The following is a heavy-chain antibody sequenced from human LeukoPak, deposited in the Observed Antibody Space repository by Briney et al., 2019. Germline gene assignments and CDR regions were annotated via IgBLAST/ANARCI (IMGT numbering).Heavy chain of an antibody. V-gene: IGHV3-21*01. CDR3: ARVGDTDAFDI. CDR2: ISSSSIYI. D-gene: IGHD5-18*01. CDR1: GFAFSSYS. Sequence: GGSLRLSCAAPGFAFSSYSMNWVRQAPGKGLEWVSSISSSSIYIYYADSVKGRFTISRDNAKNSLYLQMNSLRAEDTAVFYCARVGDTDAFDIWGQGTMVTVSS. J-gene: IGHJ3*02.